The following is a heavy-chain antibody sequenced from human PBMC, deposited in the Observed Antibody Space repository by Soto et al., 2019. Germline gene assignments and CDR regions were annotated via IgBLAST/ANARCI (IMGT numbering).Heavy chain of an antibody. CDR1: GFTFSSYG. V-gene: IGHV3-30*18. Sequence: LRLSCAASGFTFSSYGIHWVRQAPGKGLEWVAVISYDGSNKYYADSVKGRFTISRDNSKNTLYLQMNSLRAEDTAVYYCAKRASRDYGDYGMDVWGQGTTVTVSS. CDR3: AKRASRDYGDYGMDV. D-gene: IGHD4-17*01. CDR2: ISYDGSNK. J-gene: IGHJ6*02.